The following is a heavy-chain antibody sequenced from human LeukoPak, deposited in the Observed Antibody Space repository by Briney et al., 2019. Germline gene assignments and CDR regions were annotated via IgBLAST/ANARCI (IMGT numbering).Heavy chain of an antibody. Sequence: GASVKVSCKASGYTFTSYGISWVRQAPGQGLEWMGWISVYNGNTNYAQNFQGRVTMTTDTSTSTVYMEVRSLRFDDTAVYYCARNTLYSSGWYFDYWGQGTQVTVSS. V-gene: IGHV1-18*01. CDR1: GYTFTSYG. J-gene: IGHJ4*02. D-gene: IGHD6-19*01. CDR2: ISVYNGNT. CDR3: ARNTLYSSGWYFDY.